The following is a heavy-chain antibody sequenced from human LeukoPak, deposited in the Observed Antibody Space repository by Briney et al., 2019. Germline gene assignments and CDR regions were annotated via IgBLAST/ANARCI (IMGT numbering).Heavy chain of an antibody. CDR1: GFTFSSYE. CDR2: ISSSGSTI. V-gene: IGHV3-48*03. Sequence: GGSLRLSCAASGFTFSSYEMNWVRQAPGKGLEWVSYISSSGSTIYYADSVKGRFTISRDNSKNTLYLQMNSLRAEDTAVYYCAKGMGYQLRNFDYWGQGTLVTVSS. D-gene: IGHD2-2*01. J-gene: IGHJ4*02. CDR3: AKGMGYQLRNFDY.